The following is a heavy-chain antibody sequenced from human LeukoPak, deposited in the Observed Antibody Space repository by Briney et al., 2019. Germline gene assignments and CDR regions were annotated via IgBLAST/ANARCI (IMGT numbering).Heavy chain of an antibody. V-gene: IGHV1-18*01. CDR3: ARVDIVVVVAASKADWFDP. J-gene: IGHJ5*02. D-gene: IGHD2-15*01. Sequence: ASVKAPCKASGYTFTSYGISWVRQAPGQGLEWMGWISAYNGNTNYAQKLQGRVTMTTDTSTSTAYMELRSLRSDDTAVYYCARVDIVVVVAASKADWFDPWGQGTLVTVSS. CDR1: GYTFTSYG. CDR2: ISAYNGNT.